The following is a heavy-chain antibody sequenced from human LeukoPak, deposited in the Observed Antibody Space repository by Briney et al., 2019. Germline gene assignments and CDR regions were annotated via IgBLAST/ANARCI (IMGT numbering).Heavy chain of an antibody. CDR3: ATWTYIYY. CDR2: LSGSGGST. V-gene: IGHV3-23*01. J-gene: IGHJ4*02. Sequence: GGSLRLSCAASGFTFSNYAMNWVRQAPGKGLEWVSTLSGSGGSTYYADSVKGRFTISRDNSKNTLYLQMNTLRAEDTAVYYCATWTYIYYWGQGTLATVSS. D-gene: IGHD3-9*01. CDR1: GFTFSNYA.